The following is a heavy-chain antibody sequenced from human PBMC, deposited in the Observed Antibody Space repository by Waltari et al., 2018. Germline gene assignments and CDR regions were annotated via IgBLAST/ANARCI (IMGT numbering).Heavy chain of an antibody. CDR2: ASFDGSTT. CDR1: GFRPSHFG. Sequence: QVQLVESGGGVVQPGMSLRLSCAASGFRPSHFGMPWVRQAPGKGLEWVALASFDGSTTYYADSVRGRFTISRDNSKNTLYLDINTLRVDDTAIYYCAKDAFGNTYLDHWGQGTLVTVSS. D-gene: IGHD3-10*01. V-gene: IGHV3-30*18. CDR3: AKDAFGNTYLDH. J-gene: IGHJ5*02.